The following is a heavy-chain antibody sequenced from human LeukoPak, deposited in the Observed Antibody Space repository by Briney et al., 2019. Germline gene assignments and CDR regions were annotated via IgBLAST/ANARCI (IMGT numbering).Heavy chain of an antibody. Sequence: SETLSLTCTVSGYSISSSYYWSWIRQPPGKGLEWIGYIYYSGSTNYNPSLKSRVTISVDTSKNQLSLKLSSVTAADTAVYYCARGGSYLGHCDYWGQGTLVTVSS. CDR1: GYSISSSYY. J-gene: IGHJ4*02. V-gene: IGHV4-61*01. CDR2: IYYSGST. CDR3: ARGGSYLGHCDY. D-gene: IGHD1-26*01.